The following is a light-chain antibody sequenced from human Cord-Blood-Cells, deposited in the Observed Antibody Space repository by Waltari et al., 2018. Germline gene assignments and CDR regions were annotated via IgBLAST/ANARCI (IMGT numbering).Light chain of an antibody. CDR2: EVS. CDR3: CSYAGSSTVV. V-gene: IGLV2-23*02. J-gene: IGLJ2*01. CDR1: SSDVGSYNL. Sequence: QSALTQPASVSGSPGQSITISCTGTSSDVGSYNLVSWYQQHPGKAPKPMIYEVSKRPSGVSIRLSGSKSGNTASLTISGRQAEDEADYYCCSYAGSSTVVFGGGTKLTVL.